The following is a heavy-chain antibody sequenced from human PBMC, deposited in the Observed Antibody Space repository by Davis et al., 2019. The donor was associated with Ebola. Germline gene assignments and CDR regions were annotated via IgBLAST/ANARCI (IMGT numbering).Heavy chain of an antibody. CDR2: IYYSASA. CDR1: GDSVTTGGYS. J-gene: IGHJ4*02. CDR3: ARSPWVQLWAAFDF. V-gene: IGHV4-30-4*07. D-gene: IGHD6-13*01. Sequence: SETLSLTCAVSGDSVTTGGYSWSWIRQPPGRGLEWIGYIYYSASASYNPSLESRVAISLDTSKNQFSLRLNSVAAADTAVYYCARSPWVQLWAAFDFWGQGILVTVSS.